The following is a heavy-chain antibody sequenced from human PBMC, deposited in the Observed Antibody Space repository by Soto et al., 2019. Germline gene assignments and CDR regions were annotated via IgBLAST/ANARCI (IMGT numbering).Heavy chain of an antibody. CDR1: GGSFSGYY. V-gene: IGHV4-34*01. J-gene: IGHJ4*02. Sequence: SETLSLTCAVYGGSFSGYYWSWIRQPPGKGLEWIGEINHSGSTNYNPSLKSRVTISVDTSKNQFSLKLSSVTAADTAVYYCARFVGQGGSGSYSKGSFFDYWGQGTLVTVS. CDR3: ARFVGQGGSGSYSKGSFFDY. D-gene: IGHD3-10*01. CDR2: INHSGST.